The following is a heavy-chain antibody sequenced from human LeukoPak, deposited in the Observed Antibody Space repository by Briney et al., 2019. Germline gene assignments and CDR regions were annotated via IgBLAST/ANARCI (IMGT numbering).Heavy chain of an antibody. CDR1: GFTFSSYG. J-gene: IGHJ4*02. V-gene: IGHV3-33*01. CDR3: ARDRIPPRYYFDY. Sequence: PGGSLRLSCAASGFTFSSYGMHWVRQAPGKGLEWVAVIWYDRSNKYYADSVKGRFTISRDNSKNTLYLQMNSLRAEDTAVYYCARDRIPPRYYFDYWGQGTLVTVSS. CDR2: IWYDRSNK. D-gene: IGHD2-21*01.